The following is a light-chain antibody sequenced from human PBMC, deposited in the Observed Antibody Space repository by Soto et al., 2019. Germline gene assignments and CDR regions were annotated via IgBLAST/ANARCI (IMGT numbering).Light chain of an antibody. Sequence: QSVLTQPASVSGSPGQSITISCTGTSSDVGGYNYVSWYQQHPGKAPKLMIYEVSNRPSGVSNRFSGSKSAYTASLTISGLQAEDEADYFCTSSTTDSLYVFGTGTKLTVL. J-gene: IGLJ1*01. V-gene: IGLV2-14*01. CDR1: SSDVGGYNY. CDR3: TSSTTDSLYV. CDR2: EVS.